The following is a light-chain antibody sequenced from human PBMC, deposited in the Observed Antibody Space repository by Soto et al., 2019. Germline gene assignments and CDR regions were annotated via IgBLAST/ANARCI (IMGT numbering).Light chain of an antibody. J-gene: IGKJ4*01. CDR3: QHYVTWPLT. CDR2: DTS. Sequence: MTQSPSTLSASVGDRVTITCRASQGIGDTLAWYQQKPGQTPRLLIYDTSIRATGVPARFSGSRSGAEFTLTISSLQSEDFAVYYCQHYVTWPLTFGGGTKVDIK. V-gene: IGKV3-15*01. CDR1: QGIGDT.